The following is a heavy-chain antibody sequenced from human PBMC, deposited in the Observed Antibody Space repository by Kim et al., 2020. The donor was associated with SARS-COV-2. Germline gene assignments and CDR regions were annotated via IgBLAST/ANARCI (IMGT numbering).Heavy chain of an antibody. D-gene: IGHD2-21*02. Sequence: GGSLRLSCAASGFTFSSYEMNWVRQAPGKGLEWVSYISSSGSTIYYADSVKGRFTISRDNAKNSLYLQMNSLRAEDTAVYYCARIAYCGGDCYGNFDYWGQGTLVTVSS. V-gene: IGHV3-48*03. CDR2: ISSSGSTI. CDR3: ARIAYCGGDCYGNFDY. CDR1: GFTFSSYE. J-gene: IGHJ4*02.